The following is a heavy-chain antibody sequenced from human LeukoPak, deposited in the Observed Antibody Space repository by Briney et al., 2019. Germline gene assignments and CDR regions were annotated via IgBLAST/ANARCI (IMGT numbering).Heavy chain of an antibody. CDR1: GGSISSSSYY. J-gene: IGHJ4*02. CDR2: IYYSGST. CDR3: ARQVLLWFGELSSGDADY. V-gene: IGHV4-39*01. D-gene: IGHD3-10*01. Sequence: PSETLSLTCTVSGGSISSSSYYWGWIRQPPGKGLEWIGSIYYSGSTYYNPSLKSRVIISVDTSKNQFSLKLSSVTAADTAVYYCARQVLLWFGELSSGDADYWGQGTLVTVSS.